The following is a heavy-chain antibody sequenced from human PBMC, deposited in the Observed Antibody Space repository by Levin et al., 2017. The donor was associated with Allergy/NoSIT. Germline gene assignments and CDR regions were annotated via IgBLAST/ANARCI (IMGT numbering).Heavy chain of an antibody. CDR2: ISYDGSNK. CDR1: GFTFSSYG. V-gene: IGHV3-30*18. Sequence: GESLKISCAASGFTFSSYGMHWVRQAPGKGLEWVAVISYDGSNKYYADSVKGRFTISRDNSKNTLYLQMNSLRAEDTAVYYCAKAQQNGVLEWLLQYYYYGMDVWGQGTTVTVSS. J-gene: IGHJ6*02. D-gene: IGHD3-3*01. CDR3: AKAQQNGVLEWLLQYYYYGMDV.